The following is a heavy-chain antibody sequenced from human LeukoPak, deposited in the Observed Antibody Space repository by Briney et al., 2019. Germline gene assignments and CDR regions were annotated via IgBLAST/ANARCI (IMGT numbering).Heavy chain of an antibody. CDR1: GHSFTSYW. D-gene: IGHD3-22*01. V-gene: IGHV5-51*01. CDR2: IYPGDSDT. Sequence: GESLKISCKGSGHSFTSYWIGWVRQMSGKGLEWMGIIYPGDSDTIYSPSFQGQVTISADKSISTAYLQWSSLKASDTAMYYCARGYYDSGGSVDYWGQGTLVTVSS. CDR3: ARGYYDSGGSVDY. J-gene: IGHJ4*02.